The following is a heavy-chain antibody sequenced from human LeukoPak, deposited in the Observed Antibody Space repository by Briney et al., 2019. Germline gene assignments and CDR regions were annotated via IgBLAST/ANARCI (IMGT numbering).Heavy chain of an antibody. Sequence: QPGGSLRLSCAASGFTFSSYGMHWVRQAPGKGLEWVTFIQYDGTIKYYADSVKGRFTISRDNSKNTLHLQMSSLRTEDTAVYYCAKERPGDRDYWGQGTLVTVSS. CDR1: GFTFSSYG. D-gene: IGHD3-10*01. J-gene: IGHJ4*02. CDR2: IQYDGTIK. V-gene: IGHV3-30*02. CDR3: AKERPGDRDY.